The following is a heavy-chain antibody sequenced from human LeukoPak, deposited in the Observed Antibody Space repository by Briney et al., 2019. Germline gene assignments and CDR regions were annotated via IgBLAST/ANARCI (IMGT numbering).Heavy chain of an antibody. CDR1: GGSISSSTFF. Sequence: SETLSLTCSVSGGSISSSTFFWGWIRQPPGKGLEWIGSIYYSGSTYYNPSLKSRVTISVDTSKNQFSLNLSSVTAADTAMYYCARQASIPRKIDYWGQGTLVTVSS. D-gene: IGHD2-21*01. CDR3: ARQASIPRKIDY. CDR2: IYYSGST. V-gene: IGHV4-39*01. J-gene: IGHJ4*02.